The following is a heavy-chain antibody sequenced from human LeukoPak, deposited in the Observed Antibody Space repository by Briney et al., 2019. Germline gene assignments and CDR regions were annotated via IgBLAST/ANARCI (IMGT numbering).Heavy chain of an antibody. CDR1: GYTFTSYA. J-gene: IGHJ5*02. CDR3: AKARKLIVVVSAAMFSWFDP. D-gene: IGHD2-2*01. CDR2: TSNDGNNK. V-gene: IGHV3-30*04. Sequence: SCKASGYTFTSYAMHWVRQAPGKGLEWVAVTSNDGNNKYYGDSVKGRFTISRDNSKNTLYLQMNSLRAEDTAVYYCAKARKLIVVVSAAMFSWFDPWGQGTLVTVSS.